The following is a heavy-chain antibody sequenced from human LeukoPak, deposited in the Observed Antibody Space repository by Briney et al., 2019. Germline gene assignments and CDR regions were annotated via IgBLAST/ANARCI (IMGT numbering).Heavy chain of an antibody. D-gene: IGHD6-19*01. CDR2: IYYTGGT. CDR3: AKYGNSGWVIDN. CDR1: GGSIGSNY. Sequence: SETLSLTCTVSGGSIGSNYWTWMRQPPGKGLEYIGYIYYTGGTNYNPSLKSRVTISVDTSKNQFSLKLSSVTAADTAVYFCAKYGNSGWVIDNWGQGTLVTVSS. V-gene: IGHV4-59*08. J-gene: IGHJ4*02.